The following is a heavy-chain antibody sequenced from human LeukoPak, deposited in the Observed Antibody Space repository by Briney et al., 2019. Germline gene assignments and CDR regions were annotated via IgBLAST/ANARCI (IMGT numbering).Heavy chain of an antibody. CDR2: VYPGDSDT. J-gene: IGHJ4*02. D-gene: IGHD2-21*02. CDR1: GYSFTSYW. CDR3: ARQAYCGADCFSPYKFDY. V-gene: IGHV5-51*01. Sequence: GESLKISCKGSGYSFTSYWIAWVRQMPGKGLEWMGSVYPGDSDTRYSPSFQGQVTISADKSISTAYLQWNRLKASDTAMYYCARQAYCGADCFSPYKFDYWGQGTLVTVSS.